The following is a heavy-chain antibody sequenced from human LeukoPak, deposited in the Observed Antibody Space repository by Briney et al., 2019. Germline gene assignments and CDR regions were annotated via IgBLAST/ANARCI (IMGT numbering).Heavy chain of an antibody. CDR3: AKDVSFRRGHNFDASDL. J-gene: IGHJ3*01. CDR1: GLKFADPP. CDR2: ITWGATDS. D-gene: IGHD5-24*01. Sequence: GGSLRLSCTAPGLKFADPPMPWVRQPPGKGLEWIALITWGATDSYYADSVKGRFTISRDDSRNTLYLQMNSLRSEDTALYYCAKDVSFRRGHNFDASDLWGLGTMVIVSS. V-gene: IGHV3-43*01.